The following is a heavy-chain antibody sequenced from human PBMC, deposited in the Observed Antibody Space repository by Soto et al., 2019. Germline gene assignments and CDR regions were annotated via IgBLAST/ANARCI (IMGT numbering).Heavy chain of an antibody. J-gene: IGHJ4*02. CDR2: VYSDGNT. D-gene: IGHD3-10*01. V-gene: IGHV4-31*11. CDR3: ARASDFRPSGSYYVGS. CDR1: DESLTTNKYA. Sequence: SEPLSLPCAVSDESLTTNKYACCCIRQNPEKGVGGVGSVYSDGNTRSSPSLQSRVSMSTDTSKNPFSLRLSSVTAADTAVYFCARASDFRPSGSYYVGSWGKGNLLT.